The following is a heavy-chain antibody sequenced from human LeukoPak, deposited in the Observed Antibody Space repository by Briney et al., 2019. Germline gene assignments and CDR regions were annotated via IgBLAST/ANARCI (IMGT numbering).Heavy chain of an antibody. CDR1: GDSLSIYY. V-gene: IGHV4-59*01. Sequence: PETLSLTCTVSGDSLSIYYYSWIRPPPREGLEWIGYIYYSWSTNYNPSLKSRVIISVDTCKNQYSLKLSSVTAADTAVYYCARGPYGSSWSDYCFYGMEVWGQGATVTVSS. D-gene: IGHD6-6*01. CDR3: ARGPYGSSWSDYCFYGMEV. CDR2: IYYSWST. J-gene: IGHJ6*02.